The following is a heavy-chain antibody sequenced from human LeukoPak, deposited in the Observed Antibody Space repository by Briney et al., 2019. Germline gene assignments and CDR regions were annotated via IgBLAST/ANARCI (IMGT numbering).Heavy chain of an antibody. D-gene: IGHD3-10*01. CDR3: AREEFRYYFDY. CDR1: GFTFSSYA. J-gene: IGHJ4*02. CDR2: ISGSGGST. V-gene: IGHV3-23*01. Sequence: GESLKISCAASGFTFSSYAMSWVRQAPGKGLEWVSAISGSGGSTYYADSVKGRFTISRDNAKNTLYLQMNSLRAEDTAVYYCAREEFRYYFDYWGQGTLVTVSS.